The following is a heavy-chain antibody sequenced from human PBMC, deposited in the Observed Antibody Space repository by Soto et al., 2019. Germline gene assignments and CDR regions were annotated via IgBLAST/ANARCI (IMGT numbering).Heavy chain of an antibody. V-gene: IGHV3-23*01. D-gene: IGHD2-21*02. Sequence: GGSLRLSCAASGFTFSSYALNWVRQAPGKXLEWVAGINGRGGSTYYAASVRGRFTISRDTSKNTVYLQLNSLRAEDTAVYYCAKGFIVVVTVLRPDDAFDIWGQGTMVTVSS. CDR2: INGRGGST. CDR3: AKGFIVVVTVLRPDDAFDI. J-gene: IGHJ3*02. CDR1: GFTFSSYA.